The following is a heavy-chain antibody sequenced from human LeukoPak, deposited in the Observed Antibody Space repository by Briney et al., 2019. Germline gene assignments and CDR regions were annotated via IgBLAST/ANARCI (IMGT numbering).Heavy chain of an antibody. J-gene: IGHJ5*02. CDR1: GFTFSSYA. V-gene: IGHV3-20*01. Sequence: GGSLRLSCAASGFTFSSYAMSWVRQAPGKGLEWVSGINWNGDSTVYADSVKGRFTISRDNAKNSLYLQMNSLRAEDTALYHCARDFYCSSSITCYWFDPWGQGTLVTVSS. CDR3: ARDFYCSSSITCYWFDP. CDR2: INWNGDST. D-gene: IGHD2-2*01.